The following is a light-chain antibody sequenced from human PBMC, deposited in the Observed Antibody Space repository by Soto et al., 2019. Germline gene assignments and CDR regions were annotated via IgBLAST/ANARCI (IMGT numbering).Light chain of an antibody. CDR1: QSVSSSY. Sequence: EIVLTQSPGTLSLSPGERATLSCRASQSVSSSYLAWYQQKPGQTPRLLIYGASSGATGIPDRFSGCGSGTDFTLTISRLEPEDFAVYYCQQYGSSPPALGPGTKVDIK. J-gene: IGKJ3*01. CDR3: QQYGSSPPA. V-gene: IGKV3-20*01. CDR2: GAS.